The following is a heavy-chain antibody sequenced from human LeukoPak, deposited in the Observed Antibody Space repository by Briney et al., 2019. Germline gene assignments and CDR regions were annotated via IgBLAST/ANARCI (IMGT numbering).Heavy chain of an antibody. Sequence: GGSLRLSCAASGFTFDDYAMHWVRQAPGKGLEWVSGISWNSGSIGYADSVKGRFTISRDNAKNSLYLQMNSLRAEDTALYYCAKDFYDSSGYMPDWGQGTLVTVSS. V-gene: IGHV3-9*01. D-gene: IGHD3-22*01. CDR1: GFTFDDYA. CDR2: ISWNSGSI. CDR3: AKDFYDSSGYMPD. J-gene: IGHJ4*02.